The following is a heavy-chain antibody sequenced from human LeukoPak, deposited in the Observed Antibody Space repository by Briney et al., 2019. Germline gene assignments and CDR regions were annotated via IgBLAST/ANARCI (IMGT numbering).Heavy chain of an antibody. D-gene: IGHD2-2*01. V-gene: IGHV1-2*02. CDR1: GYTFTSYG. CDR3: ASTSSTSRTYYYGMDV. Sequence: ASVKVSCKASGYTFTSYGISWVRQAPGQGLEWMGWINPNSGGTNYAQKFQGRVTMTRDTSISTAYMELSRLRSDDTAVYYCASTSSTSRTYYYGMDVWGQGTTVTVSS. J-gene: IGHJ6*02. CDR2: INPNSGGT.